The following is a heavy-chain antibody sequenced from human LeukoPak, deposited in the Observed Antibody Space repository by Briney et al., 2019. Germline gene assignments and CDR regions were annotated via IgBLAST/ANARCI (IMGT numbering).Heavy chain of an antibody. CDR1: GFTFSSYW. V-gene: IGHV3-74*01. J-gene: IGHJ4*02. CDR2: INSDGSST. CDR3: ARVSWERGGQPGLFDY. D-gene: IGHD1-26*01. Sequence: GVSLRLSCAASGFTFSSYWMHWVRQGPGKGLVWVSRINSDGSSTSYADSVKGRLTMSRDNAKNTLYPQMNSLRAEDTAVYYCARVSWERGGQPGLFDYWGQGALVTVS.